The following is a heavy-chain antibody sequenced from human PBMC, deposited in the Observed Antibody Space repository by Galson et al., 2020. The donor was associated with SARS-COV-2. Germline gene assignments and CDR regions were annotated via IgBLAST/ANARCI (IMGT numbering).Heavy chain of an antibody. CDR3: ARASEYYFDY. V-gene: IGHV3-33*01. Sequence: GESLKISCAASGFTFSSYGMHWVRQAPGKGLEWVAVIWYDGSNKYYADSVKGRFTISRDNSKNTLYLQMNSLRAEDTAVYYCARASEYYFDYWGQGTLVTVSS. CDR1: GFTFSSYG. J-gene: IGHJ4*02. CDR2: IWYDGSNK.